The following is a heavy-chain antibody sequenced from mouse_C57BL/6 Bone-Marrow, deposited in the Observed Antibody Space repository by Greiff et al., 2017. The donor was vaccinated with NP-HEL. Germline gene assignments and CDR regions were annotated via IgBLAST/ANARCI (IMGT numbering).Heavy chain of an antibody. V-gene: IGHV1-59*01. J-gene: IGHJ4*01. Sequence: VHLQPRCSYLLMPGTSVKLSCTASGYTFTSYWMHWVKQRPGQGLEWIGLIDPSNMYTNYNHKFKGKATVTVETSSSTDYMQRSSLTSEDSAVYYCARGTGTMDYWGQGTSVTVSS. CDR3: ARGTGTMDY. CDR2: IDPSNMYT. D-gene: IGHD4-1*01. CDR1: GYTFTSYW.